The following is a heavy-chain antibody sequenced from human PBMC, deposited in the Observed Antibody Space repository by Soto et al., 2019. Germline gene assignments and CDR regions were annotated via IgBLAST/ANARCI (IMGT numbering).Heavy chain of an antibody. CDR1: GGSISSGCYY. CDR3: ARGIVVVVAATLKWFDP. Sequence: SETLSLTGTVSGGSISSGCYYWSWIRQHPGKGLEWIGYIYYSGSTYYNPSLKSRVNISVDTSKKQFSLKLSSVTAADTAVYYCARGIVVVVAATLKWFDPSGRGTLVTLSS. D-gene: IGHD2-15*01. J-gene: IGHJ5*02. V-gene: IGHV4-31*03. CDR2: IYYSGST.